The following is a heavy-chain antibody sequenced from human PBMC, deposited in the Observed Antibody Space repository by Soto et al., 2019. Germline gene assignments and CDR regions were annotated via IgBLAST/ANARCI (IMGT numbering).Heavy chain of an antibody. D-gene: IGHD3-22*01. CDR1: GYTFTSYD. CDR3: ARGALYHYDEDNWFDP. J-gene: IGHJ5*02. Sequence: ASVKVSCKASGYTFTSYDINWVRQATGQGLEWMGWMNPNSGNTGYAQKFQGRVTMTRNTSISTAYMELSSLRSEDTAVYYCARGALYHYDEDNWFDPWGQGTLVTVYS. V-gene: IGHV1-8*01. CDR2: MNPNSGNT.